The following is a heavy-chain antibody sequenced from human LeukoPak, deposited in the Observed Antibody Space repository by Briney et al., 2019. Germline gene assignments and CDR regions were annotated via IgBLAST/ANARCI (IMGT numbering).Heavy chain of an antibody. V-gene: IGHV3-23*01. CDR1: GFTFSSYA. Sequence: GGSLRLSCEASGFTFSSYAMSWVRQAPGKGLEWVSAISGSGGSTYYADSVKGRFTISRDNSKNTLYLQMNSLRAEDTAVYYCAVFYDFWSGYYEGPNYWGQGTLVTVSS. CDR2: ISGSGGST. J-gene: IGHJ4*02. D-gene: IGHD3-3*01. CDR3: AVFYDFWSGYYEGPNY.